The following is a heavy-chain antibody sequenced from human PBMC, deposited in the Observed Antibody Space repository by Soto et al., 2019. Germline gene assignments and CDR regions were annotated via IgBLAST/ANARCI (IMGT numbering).Heavy chain of an antibody. Sequence: QVQRQESGPGLVQPSQSLSLTCTVSGGSISSGGYYWSWIRQHPGTGLEWIGHTTYSGRTYYTTSLAIRVTITVYSSRTQYSLIVNSVTAADTAVYYCARGVLHGGRGTLVTVSS. CDR2: TTYSGRT. CDR3: ARGVLH. CDR1: GGSISSGGYY. V-gene: IGHV4-31*03. J-gene: IGHJ4*01.